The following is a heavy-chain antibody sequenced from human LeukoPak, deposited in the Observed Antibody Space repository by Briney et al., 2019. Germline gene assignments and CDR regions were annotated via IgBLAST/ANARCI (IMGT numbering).Heavy chain of an antibody. Sequence: PGRSLRLSCAVSGFTFSTYAMHWVRQAPGKGLEWVAVMSYDGINKYYADSVKGRFTISRDNSKYTLSLQMNSLRAEDTAVYYCAKDNSYDILTGYNWFDPWGQGTLVTVSS. D-gene: IGHD3-9*01. CDR3: AKDNSYDILTGYNWFDP. J-gene: IGHJ5*02. CDR1: GFTFSTYA. V-gene: IGHV3-30*01. CDR2: MSYDGINK.